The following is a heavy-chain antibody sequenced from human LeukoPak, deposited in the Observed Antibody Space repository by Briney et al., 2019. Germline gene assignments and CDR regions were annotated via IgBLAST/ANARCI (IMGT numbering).Heavy chain of an antibody. V-gene: IGHV3-53*01. CDR3: AREVRGYYFDY. D-gene: IGHD3-22*01. CDR1: GFIVSSNY. Sequence: PGGSLRLSCAASGFIVSSNYMSWVRQAPGKGLEWVSVISSGGNTYYADSVKGRFTISRDISKSTLYLQMNGLRAEDTVVYYCAREVRGYYFDYWGQGTLVTVSS. CDR2: ISSGGNT. J-gene: IGHJ4*02.